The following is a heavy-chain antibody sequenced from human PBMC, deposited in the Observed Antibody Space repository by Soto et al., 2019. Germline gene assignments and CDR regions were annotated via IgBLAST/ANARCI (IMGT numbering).Heavy chain of an antibody. V-gene: IGHV4-61*01. J-gene: IGHJ4*02. D-gene: IGHD3-22*01. Sequence: SETLSLTCTVSGVTVISGSHFWNWIRQPPGKGLEWLGYIYYSGNTYYNPSFQSRVTMSVDPSKNQFSLRLPSLTTADTAIYYCARGGGPYDSTASYLDSWGQGALVTVSS. CDR2: IYYSGNT. CDR3: ARGGGPYDSTASYLDS. CDR1: GVTVISGSHF.